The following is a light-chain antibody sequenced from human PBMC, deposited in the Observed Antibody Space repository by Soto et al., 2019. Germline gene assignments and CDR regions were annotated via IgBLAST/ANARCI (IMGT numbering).Light chain of an antibody. J-gene: IGLJ3*02. CDR3: QTWGTGILV. V-gene: IGLV4-69*01. Sequence: QLVLTQSPSASASLGASVKLTCALSSGHNSYAIAWHQQQPEKGPRALMKLNSDGSHTRGDGIPDRFSGSSSGAERYLTISSLQSEDEADYYCQTWGTGILVFGGGTKLTVL. CDR1: SGHNSYA. CDR2: LNSDGSH.